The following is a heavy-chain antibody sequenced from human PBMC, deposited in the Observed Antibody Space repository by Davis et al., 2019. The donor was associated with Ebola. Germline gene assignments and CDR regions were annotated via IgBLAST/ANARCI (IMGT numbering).Heavy chain of an antibody. CDR3: ARGLLSWVYYGMDV. CDR2: INYSGLT. Sequence: MPGGSLRLSCAVYGGSFSGYYWSWVRQSPGKGLEWIGEINYSGLTNYSPSLKSRATISVDTSKNQFSLKLNSVTAADTAVYYCARGLLSWVYYGMDVWGQGTTVTVSS. CDR1: GGSFSGYY. J-gene: IGHJ6*02. V-gene: IGHV4-34*01.